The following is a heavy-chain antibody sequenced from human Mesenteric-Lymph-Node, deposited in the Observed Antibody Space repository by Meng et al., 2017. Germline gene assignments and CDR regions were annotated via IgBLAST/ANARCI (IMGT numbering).Heavy chain of an antibody. CDR3: AKLGTPIEYIHSSP. CDR2: INPNSGGT. J-gene: IGHJ5*02. CDR1: GYTFTGYY. Sequence: ASVKVSCKASGYTFTGYYMHWVRQAPGQGLEWMGRINPNSGGTNYAQKFQGRVTMTRDTSISTAYMELSRLRSDDTAVYYCAKLGTPIEYIHSSPWGQGTLVTVSS. V-gene: IGHV1-2*06. D-gene: IGHD1-7*01.